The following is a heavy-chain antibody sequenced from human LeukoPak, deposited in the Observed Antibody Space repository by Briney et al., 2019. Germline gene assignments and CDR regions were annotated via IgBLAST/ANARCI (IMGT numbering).Heavy chain of an antibody. CDR1: GYSFTSYW. CDR2: INPADSDT. Sequence: GESLKISCQASGYSFTSYWIAWVRQIPGKGLEWMGIINPADSDTRYSLSVQGQVTISADRSTTTAYLQWSSLKASDTAIYYCARGEGGYNYAFWGQGTLVSVSS. CDR3: ARGEGGYNYAF. D-gene: IGHD5-24*01. V-gene: IGHV5-51*01. J-gene: IGHJ4*02.